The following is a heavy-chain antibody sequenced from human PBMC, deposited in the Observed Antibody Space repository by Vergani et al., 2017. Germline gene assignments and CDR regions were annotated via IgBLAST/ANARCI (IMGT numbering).Heavy chain of an antibody. V-gene: IGHV1-69*08. CDR1: GATFRSNT. J-gene: IGHJ6*03. D-gene: IGHD2-21*02. CDR3: ARDPRGYGGDPEDYYYMDV. Sequence: QVQLVQSGAEVKKPGSSVKVSCKASGATFRSNTISWVRQVPGQGLEWMGRIIPVLGKTKYAQDFQGRLTITADTSTSTAYMELTSLRSQDTAVYYCARDPRGYGGDPEDYYYMDVWGKGATVTVS. CDR2: IIPVLGKT.